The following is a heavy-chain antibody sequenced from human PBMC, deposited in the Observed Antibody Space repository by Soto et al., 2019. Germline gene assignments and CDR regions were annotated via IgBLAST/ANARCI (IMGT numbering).Heavy chain of an antibody. Sequence: RASVKVSCKASGGTFSSYAISWVRQAPGQGLEWMGGIIPIFGTANYAQKLQGRVTITADESTSTAYMELSSLRSEDTAVYYCARDNVLRFLERPGAGYYYGMDVWGQGTTVTVSS. CDR3: ARDNVLRFLERPGAGYYYGMDV. CDR1: GGTFSSYA. CDR2: IIPIFGTA. D-gene: IGHD3-3*01. J-gene: IGHJ6*02. V-gene: IGHV1-69*13.